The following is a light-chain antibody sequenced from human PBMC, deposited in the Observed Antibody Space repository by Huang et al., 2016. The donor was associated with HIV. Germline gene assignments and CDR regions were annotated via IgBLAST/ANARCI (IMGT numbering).Light chain of an antibody. J-gene: IGKJ4*01. Sequence: EIVLTQSPATLSLSPGERATLSCGASQSVNSKYLAWYQQKPGLAPRLGIYDSASRAAGIPDRFSGSGSGTDFTLTISRLEAEDFAVYYCQQYGSSSLSFGGGTKVEIK. CDR2: DSA. V-gene: IGKV3D-20*01. CDR1: QSVNSKY. CDR3: QQYGSSSLS.